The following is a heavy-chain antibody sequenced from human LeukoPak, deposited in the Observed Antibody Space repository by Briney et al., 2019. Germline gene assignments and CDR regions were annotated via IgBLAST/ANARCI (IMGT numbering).Heavy chain of an antibody. V-gene: IGHV3-23*01. CDR2: ISGSGGST. CDR3: AARYDYVWGSYGDY. CDR1: GFTFSSYA. J-gene: IGHJ4*02. Sequence: GGSLRLSCAASGFTFSSYAMSWVRHAPGKGLEWVSAISGSGGSTYYADSVKGRFTISRDNSKNTLYLQMNSLRAEDTAVYYCAARYDYVWGSYGDYWGQGTLVTVSS. D-gene: IGHD3-16*01.